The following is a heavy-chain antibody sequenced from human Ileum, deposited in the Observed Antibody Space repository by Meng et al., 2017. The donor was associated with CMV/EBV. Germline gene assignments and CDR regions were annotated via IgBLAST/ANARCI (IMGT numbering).Heavy chain of an antibody. CDR3: ARAPAYQSYWSGSSSDYHMDV. CDR1: GGSIRTSY. J-gene: IGHJ6*02. CDR2: IYYSGST. D-gene: IGHD3-3*01. Sequence: SETLSPTCTVPGGSIRTSYWNWIRQLPGEGPEWIGFIYYSGSTNYNPSLKSRVSMSLDKSKNQFSLRLRSVTTADTAVYYCARAPAYQSYWSGSSSDYHMDVWGQGTTVTVSS. V-gene: IGHV4-59*01.